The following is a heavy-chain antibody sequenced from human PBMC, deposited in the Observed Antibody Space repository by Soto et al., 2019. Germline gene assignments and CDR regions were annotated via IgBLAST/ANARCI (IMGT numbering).Heavy chain of an antibody. CDR1: GYTFTGYY. J-gene: IGHJ5*02. D-gene: IGHD3-3*01. V-gene: IGHV1-2*02. CDR2: INPNSGGT. Sequence: GASVKVSCKASGYTFTGYYMHWVRQAPGQGLEWMGWINPNSGGTNYAQKFQGRVTMTRDTSISTAYMELSRLRSDDTAVYYCARDQYYDFWSGRNWFDPWGKGNLDTGSA. CDR3: ARDQYYDFWSGRNWFDP.